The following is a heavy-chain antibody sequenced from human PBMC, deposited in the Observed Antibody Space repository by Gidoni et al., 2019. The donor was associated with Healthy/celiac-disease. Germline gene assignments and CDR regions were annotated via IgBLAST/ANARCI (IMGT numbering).Heavy chain of an antibody. CDR3: ARGSSSWYNWFDP. V-gene: IGHV1-3*01. Sequence: QVQLVQSGAEVKKPGASVKVSCKASGYTFTSYAMHWVRQAPGKRLEWMGWINAGNGNTKYSQKFQGRVTITRDTSASTAYMELSSLRSEDTAVYYCARGSSSWYNWFDPWGQGTLVTVSS. J-gene: IGHJ5*02. CDR1: GYTFTSYA. D-gene: IGHD6-13*01. CDR2: INAGNGNT.